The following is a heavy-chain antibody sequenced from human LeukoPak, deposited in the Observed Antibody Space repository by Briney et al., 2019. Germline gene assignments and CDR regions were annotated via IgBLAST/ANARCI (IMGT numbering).Heavy chain of an antibody. CDR2: IYYSGST. V-gene: IGHV4-39*01. CDR1: GVSISSSSYY. J-gene: IGHJ3*02. Sequence: SETLSLTCTVSGVSISSSSYYWGWIRQPPGKGLEWIGSIYYSGSTYYNPSLKSRVTISVDTSKNQFSLKLSSVTAADTAVYYCASDYDSSGYAFDIWGQGTMVTVSS. CDR3: ASDYDSSGYAFDI. D-gene: IGHD3-22*01.